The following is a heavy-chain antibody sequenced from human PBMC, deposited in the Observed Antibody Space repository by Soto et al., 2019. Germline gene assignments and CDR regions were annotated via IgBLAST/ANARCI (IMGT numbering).Heavy chain of an antibody. CDR1: GDTFTFYS. CDR3: ASSYGSGYRAFDY. Sequence: QVQLVQSRAEVKRPGSSVKVSCKASGDTFTFYSINWVRQAPGLGLEWMGRINPILSMSNYAQRFQGRVTMTADKSTSTAYMELSSLRSEDTAIYYCASSYGSGYRAFDYWGQGALVIVSS. V-gene: IGHV1-69*02. D-gene: IGHD3-10*01. CDR2: INPILSMS. J-gene: IGHJ4*02.